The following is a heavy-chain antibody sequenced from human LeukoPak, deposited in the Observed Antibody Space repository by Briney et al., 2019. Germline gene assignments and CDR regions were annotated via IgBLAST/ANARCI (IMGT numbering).Heavy chain of an antibody. CDR2: ITGSGGSK. D-gene: IGHD6-19*01. J-gene: IGHJ4*02. CDR1: GFTFTSYA. V-gene: IGHV3-23*01. CDR3: AKVTVTGTRGFDY. Sequence: GGSLRLSCAGSGFTFTSYAMIWVRQAPGKGLEWVSSITGSGGSKYYADSVKDRFTISRDNSENTLCLQMNSLRAEDTAVYYCAKVTVTGTRGFDYWGQGTLVTVSS.